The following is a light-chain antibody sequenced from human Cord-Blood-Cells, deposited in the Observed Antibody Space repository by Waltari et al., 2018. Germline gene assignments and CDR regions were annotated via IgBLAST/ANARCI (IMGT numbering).Light chain of an antibody. Sequence: QSALTQPASVSGSPGQSITIPCTGTSSDVGGYNYVSWYQQHPGKAPKLMIYDVSKRPSGVSNRFSGSKSGHTASLTISGLQAEDEADYYCSSYTSSSTFVFGGGTKLTVL. J-gene: IGLJ3*02. CDR1: SSDVGGYNY. CDR2: DVS. V-gene: IGLV2-14*01. CDR3: SSYTSSSTFV.